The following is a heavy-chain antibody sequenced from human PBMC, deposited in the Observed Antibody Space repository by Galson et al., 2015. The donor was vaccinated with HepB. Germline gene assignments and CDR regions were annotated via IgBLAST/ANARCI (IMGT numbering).Heavy chain of an antibody. J-gene: IGHJ2*01. V-gene: IGHV3-30*04. CDR3: ARDFGDYGVGLGCLDL. CDR1: GFTFSNYA. Sequence: SLRLSCAASGFTFSNYAMHWVRQAPGKGLEWVAVISFDGKNKYYADSVKGRLTISRDNSKNTLSLQMNSLRAEDTAVYYCARDFGDYGVGLGCLDLWGRGTLVTVSS. CDR2: ISFDGKNK. D-gene: IGHD4-17*01.